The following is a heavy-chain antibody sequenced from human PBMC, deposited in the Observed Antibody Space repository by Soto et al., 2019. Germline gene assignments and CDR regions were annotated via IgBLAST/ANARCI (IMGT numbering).Heavy chain of an antibody. J-gene: IGHJ6*02. CDR3: ARDRLYDSPYCYYGMDV. Sequence: RLSCAASGFTVSSNYMSWVRQAPGKGLEWVSVIYSGGSTYYADSVKGRFTISRDNSKNTLYLQMNSLRAEDTAVYYCARDRLYDSPYCYYGMDVWGQGTTVTVSS. D-gene: IGHD3-3*01. CDR1: GFTVSSNY. CDR2: IYSGGST. V-gene: IGHV3-53*01.